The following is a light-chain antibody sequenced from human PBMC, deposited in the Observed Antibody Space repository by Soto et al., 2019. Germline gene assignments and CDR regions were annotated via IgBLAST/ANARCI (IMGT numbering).Light chain of an antibody. Sequence: QSALTQPRSVSGSPGQSLTISCTGTSSDVGGYSYVSWYQQHPGKAPKLMIYDVTKRPSGVPDRFSGSKSGNTASLTISGLQAEDEGDYYCCSHAGSYTYVFGTGTKVT. CDR1: SSDVGGYSY. V-gene: IGLV2-11*01. J-gene: IGLJ1*01. CDR2: DVT. CDR3: CSHAGSYTYV.